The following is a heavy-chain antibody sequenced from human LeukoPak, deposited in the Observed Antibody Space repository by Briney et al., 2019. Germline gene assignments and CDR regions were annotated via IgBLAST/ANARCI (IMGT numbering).Heavy chain of an antibody. CDR1: GGSISSSSYY. CDR2: IYYSGNT. CDR3: ARGSSYNFLTGYSRMIDF. D-gene: IGHD3-9*01. V-gene: IGHV4-39*01. Sequence: SETLSLTCTVSGGSISSSSYYWDWIRQPPGKGLEWIGNIYYSGNTYYNPSLKSRVTISVDTSKNQFSLKLTSVTAADTAVYYCARGSSYNFLTGYSRMIDFWGQGTLVTVSS. J-gene: IGHJ4*02.